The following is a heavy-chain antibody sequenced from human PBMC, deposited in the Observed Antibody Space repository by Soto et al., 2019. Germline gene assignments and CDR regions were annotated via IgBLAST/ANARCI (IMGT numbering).Heavy chain of an antibody. CDR3: ARAPSRVTVAFDI. J-gene: IGHJ3*02. V-gene: IGHV1-8*01. CDR1: GYTFTSYD. CDR2: MNPNSGNT. D-gene: IGHD2-21*02. Sequence: GASVKVSCKASGYTFTSYDINWVRQATGQGLEWMGWMNPNSGNTGYAQKFQGRVTMTRNTSISTAYMELSSLRSEDTAVYYCARAPSRVTVAFDIWGQGTMVTVSS.